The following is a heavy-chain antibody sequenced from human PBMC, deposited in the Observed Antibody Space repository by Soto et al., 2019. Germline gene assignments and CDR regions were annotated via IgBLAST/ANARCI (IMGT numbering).Heavy chain of an antibody. CDR1: GGAFSSYT. J-gene: IGHJ5*02. D-gene: IGHD6-13*01. CDR3: ASYNRSWYDTFNWFDP. CDR2: IIPILGIA. V-gene: IGHV1-69*02. Sequence: SVKVSCKASGGAFSSYTISWVRQAPGQGLEWMGRIIPILGIANYAQKFQGRVTITADKSTSTAYMELSSPRSEDTAVYYCASYNRSWYDTFNWFDPWGQGTLVTVSS.